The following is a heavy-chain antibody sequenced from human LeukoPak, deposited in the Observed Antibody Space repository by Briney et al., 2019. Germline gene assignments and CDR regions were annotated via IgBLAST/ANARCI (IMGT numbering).Heavy chain of an antibody. CDR1: GGSISSYY. CDR3: ARCSGSYGLDAFDI. Sequence: SETLSLTCTVSGGSISSYYWSWIRQPAGKGLEWIGRIYTSGSTNYNPSLKSRVTMSVDTSKNQFSLKLSSVTAADTAVYYCARCSGSYGLDAFDIWGQGTMVTVSS. J-gene: IGHJ3*02. D-gene: IGHD1-26*01. V-gene: IGHV4-4*07. CDR2: IYTSGST.